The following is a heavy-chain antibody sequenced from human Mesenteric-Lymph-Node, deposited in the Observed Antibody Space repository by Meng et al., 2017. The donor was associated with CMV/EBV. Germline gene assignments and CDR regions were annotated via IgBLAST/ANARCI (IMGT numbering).Heavy chain of an antibody. CDR1: GYTFTSYY. J-gene: IGHJ4*02. Sequence: ASVKVSCKASGYTFTSYYMHWVRQAPGQGLEWRGIINPSGGSTSYAQKSQGRVTMTRDTSTSTVYMELSSLRSEDTAVYYCAREGVVGEYYFDYWGQGTLVTVSS. CDR3: AREGVVGEYYFDY. CDR2: INPSGGST. V-gene: IGHV1-46*01. D-gene: IGHD1-26*01.